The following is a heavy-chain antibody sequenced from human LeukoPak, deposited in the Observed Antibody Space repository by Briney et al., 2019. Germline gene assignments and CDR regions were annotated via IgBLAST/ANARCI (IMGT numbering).Heavy chain of an antibody. CDR3: ARDRLEGYYYGMDV. V-gene: IGHV4-30-4*01. D-gene: IGHD6-25*01. J-gene: IGHJ6*04. CDR1: GGSISSGDYY. CDR2: IYYSGST. Sequence: SETLSLTCTVSGGSISSGDYYWSWIRQPPGKGLEWIGYIYYSGSTCYNPSLKSRVTISVDTSKNQFSLKLSSVTAADTAVYYCARDRLEGYYYGMDVWGKGTTVTVSS.